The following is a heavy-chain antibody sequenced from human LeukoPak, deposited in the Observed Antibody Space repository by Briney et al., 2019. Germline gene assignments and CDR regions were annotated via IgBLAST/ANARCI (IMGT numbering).Heavy chain of an antibody. V-gene: IGHV4-59*01. J-gene: IGHJ6*03. CDR1: GGSISSYY. CDR3: ARGQGKISSSWHPYYYYYMDV. Sequence: SETLSLTCTDSGGSISSYYWSWIRHPPGKGLEWIGYIYYSGSTNYNPSLKSRVTISVDTSKNQFSLKLSSVTAADTAVYYCARGQGKISSSWHPYYYYYMDVWGKGTTVTVSS. D-gene: IGHD6-13*01. CDR2: IYYSGST.